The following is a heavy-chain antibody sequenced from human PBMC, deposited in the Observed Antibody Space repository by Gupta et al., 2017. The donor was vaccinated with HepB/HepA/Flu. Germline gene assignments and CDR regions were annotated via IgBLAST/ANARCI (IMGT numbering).Heavy chain of an antibody. Sequence: EVQLEESGGGLVQPGGSLRLSCAASGFSFSNDWMNWVRQVSGKGLEWVANINPDGRLRRYVDAVKGRFIISRDNAKNSVYLQLNSLRVEDTAVYYSVTVDMSWCQGTLVTVSP. CDR1: GFSFSNDW. J-gene: IGHJ5*02. D-gene: IGHD2-2*03. V-gene: IGHV3-7*01. CDR3: VTVDMS. CDR2: INPDGRLR.